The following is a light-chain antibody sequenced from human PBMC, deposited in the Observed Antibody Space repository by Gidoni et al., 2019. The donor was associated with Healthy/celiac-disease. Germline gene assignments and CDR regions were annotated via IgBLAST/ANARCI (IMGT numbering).Light chain of an antibody. Sequence: DIQMTQSPSSLSASVGDRVTITCRASQSISSYLNWYQQKPGKAPKLLIYAASSLQSGVPSRFSGSGSGTDFTLTISSLQPEDFATYYCQQSYSTPLSCSFXXXTKLEIK. CDR3: QQSYSTPLSCS. CDR1: QSISSY. J-gene: IGKJ2*04. CDR2: AAS. V-gene: IGKV1-39*01.